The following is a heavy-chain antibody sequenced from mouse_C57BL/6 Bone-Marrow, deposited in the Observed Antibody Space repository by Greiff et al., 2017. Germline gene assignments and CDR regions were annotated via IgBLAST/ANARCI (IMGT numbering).Heavy chain of an antibody. V-gene: IGHV1-69*01. CDR2: IDPSDSYT. CDR1: GYTFTSYW. J-gene: IGHJ1*03. Sequence: QVQLQQPGAELVMPGASVKLSCKASGYTFTSYWMHWVKQRPGQGLEWIGEIDPSDSYTNYNQKFKGKSTLTVDKSSSTAYMQLSSLTSEDSAVYYCARDYGSRGWYFDVWGTGTTVTVSS. D-gene: IGHD1-1*01. CDR3: ARDYGSRGWYFDV.